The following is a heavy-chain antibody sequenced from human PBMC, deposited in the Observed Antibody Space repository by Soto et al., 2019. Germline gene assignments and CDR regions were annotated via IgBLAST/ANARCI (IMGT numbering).Heavy chain of an antibody. Sequence: SETLSLTCTVSGGSISSYYWSWIRQPPGKGLEWIGYIYYSGSTNYNPSLKSRVTISVDTSKNQFSLKLSSVTAADTAVYYSARAVGVHYYYYGMDVWGQGTTVTVSS. J-gene: IGHJ6*02. CDR2: IYYSGST. CDR3: ARAVGVHYYYYGMDV. V-gene: IGHV4-59*01. CDR1: GGSISSYY.